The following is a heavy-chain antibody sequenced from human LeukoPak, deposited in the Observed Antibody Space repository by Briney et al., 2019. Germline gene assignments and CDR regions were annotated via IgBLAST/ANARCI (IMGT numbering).Heavy chain of an antibody. CDR1: GYTFTGYY. V-gene: IGHV1-2*04. CDR3: ARGDPVSMVSNWGKGNAFDI. Sequence: ASVKVSCKASGYTFTGYYMHWVRQAPGQGLEWMGWINPNSGGTNYAQKFQGWVTVTRDTSISTAYMELNRLRSDDTAVYYCARGDPVSMVSNWGKGNAFDIWGQGTMVTVSS. CDR2: INPNSGGT. D-gene: IGHD7-27*01. J-gene: IGHJ3*02.